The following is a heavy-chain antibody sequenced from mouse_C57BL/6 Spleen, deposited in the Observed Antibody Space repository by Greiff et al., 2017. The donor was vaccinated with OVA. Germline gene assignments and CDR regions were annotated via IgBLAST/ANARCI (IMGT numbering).Heavy chain of an antibody. D-gene: IGHD1-1*01. CDR1: GYTFTDYY. CDR3: AREHYGSSYFDY. Sequence: VQLQQSGAELVRPGASVKLSCKASGYTFTDYYINWVKQRPGQGLEWIARIYPGSGNTYYNEKFKGKATLTAEKSSSTAYMQLSSLTSEDSAVYFCAREHYGSSYFDYWGQGTTLTVSS. CDR2: IYPGSGNT. V-gene: IGHV1-76*01. J-gene: IGHJ2*01.